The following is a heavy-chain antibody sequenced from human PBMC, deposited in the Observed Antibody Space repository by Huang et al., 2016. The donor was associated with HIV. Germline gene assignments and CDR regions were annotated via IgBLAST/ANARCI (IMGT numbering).Heavy chain of an antibody. CDR1: GYRFRSNW. D-gene: IGHD3-10*01. Sequence: EVKLVQSGAEVKKPGESLKISCKGSGYRFRSNWVGVVSQMPGKGLGWIGIIYPGDSDTKYSPSFQGQVTISADTSINTASLQWSSLKASDTAMYYCARLIGSPSFYYGLDVWGQGTTVTVSS. J-gene: IGHJ6*02. CDR3: ARLIGSPSFYYGLDV. V-gene: IGHV5-51*01. CDR2: IYPGDSDT.